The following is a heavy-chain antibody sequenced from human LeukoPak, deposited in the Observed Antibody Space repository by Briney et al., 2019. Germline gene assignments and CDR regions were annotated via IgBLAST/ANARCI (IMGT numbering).Heavy chain of an antibody. CDR3: ANGLLGYIVPLQPLDY. V-gene: IGHV3-30*18. Sequence: GGSLRLSCAASGFTFSSYGMHWVRQAPGKGLEWVAVISYDGSNKYYADSVKGRFTISRDNSKNTLYLQMNSLRAEDTAVYYCANGLLGYIVPLQPLDYWGQGTLVTVSS. D-gene: IGHD2-8*01. J-gene: IGHJ4*02. CDR2: ISYDGSNK. CDR1: GFTFSSYG.